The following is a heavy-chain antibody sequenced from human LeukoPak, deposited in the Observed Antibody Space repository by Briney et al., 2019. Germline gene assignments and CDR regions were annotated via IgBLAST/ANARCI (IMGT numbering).Heavy chain of an antibody. CDR1: GFSFSGYA. CDR3: ARGDYYDSSGYDY. CDR2: ISGRGESA. V-gene: IGHV3-23*01. J-gene: IGHJ4*02. Sequence: GGSLRLSCAASGFSFSGYAMSWVRQAPGKGLEWVSGISGRGESAYYADSVKGRFSISRDNAKNTLYLQMNSLRAEDTAVYYCARGDYYDSSGYDYWGQGTLVTVSS. D-gene: IGHD3-22*01.